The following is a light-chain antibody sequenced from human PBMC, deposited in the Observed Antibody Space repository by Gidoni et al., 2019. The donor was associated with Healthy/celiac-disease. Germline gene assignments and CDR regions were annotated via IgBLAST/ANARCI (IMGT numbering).Light chain of an antibody. Sequence: DIQMTQSPSSMYASVGYRVTSTCRAIQSISSYLNWYQQKPGKAPKLLIYPASSLQSGVPSRFSGSGSGTDFTLTISSLQPEDFATYYCQQSYSTARTFGQXTKLEIK. CDR2: PAS. CDR3: QQSYSTART. CDR1: QSISSY. V-gene: IGKV1-39*01. J-gene: IGKJ2*01.